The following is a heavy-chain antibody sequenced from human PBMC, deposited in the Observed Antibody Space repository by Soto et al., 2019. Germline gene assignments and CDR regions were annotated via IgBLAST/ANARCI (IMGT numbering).Heavy chain of an antibody. CDR1: GFTFSSYS. D-gene: IGHD3-10*01. CDR3: ARDDPPMVRGVPHYYYYYGMDV. V-gene: IGHV3-48*02. J-gene: IGHJ6*02. CDR2: ISSSSSTI. Sequence: GGSLRLSCAASGFTFSSYSMNWVRQAPGKGLEWVSYISSSSSTIYYADSGKGRFTISRDNAKNSLYLQMNSLRDEDTAVYYCARDDPPMVRGVPHYYYYYGMDVWGQGTTVTVSS.